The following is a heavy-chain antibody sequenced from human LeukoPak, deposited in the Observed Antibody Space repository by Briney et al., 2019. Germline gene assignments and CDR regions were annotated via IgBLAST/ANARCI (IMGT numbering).Heavy chain of an antibody. D-gene: IGHD2-2*01. CDR2: IIPIFGTA. J-gene: IGHJ5*02. Sequence: SVKVSCKASGYTFSSYGISWVRQAPGQGLEWMGGIIPIFGTANYAQKFQGRVTITTDESTSTAYMELSSLRSEDTAVYYCARTVVVVPAAIRFDPWGQGTLVTVSS. CDR3: ARTVVVVPAAIRFDP. CDR1: GYTFSSYG. V-gene: IGHV1-69*05.